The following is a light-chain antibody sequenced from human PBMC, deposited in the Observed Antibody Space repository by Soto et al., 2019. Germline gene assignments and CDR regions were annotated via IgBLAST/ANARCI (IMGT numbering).Light chain of an antibody. CDR1: QSISNH. J-gene: IGKJ5*01. CDR2: AAS. V-gene: IGKV1-39*01. Sequence: DIQMTQAPSSLSASLEDRVIITCRASQSISNHLNWYQQKPGKAPKLLIFAASSLQSGVPSRFSGSGSGTDFTLTISSLQPEDDATYYGQRTYNAPITFGQGTRLEIK. CDR3: QRTYNAPIT.